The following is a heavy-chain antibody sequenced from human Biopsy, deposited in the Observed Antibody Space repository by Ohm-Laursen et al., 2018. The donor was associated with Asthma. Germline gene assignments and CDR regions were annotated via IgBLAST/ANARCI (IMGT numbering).Heavy chain of an antibody. CDR3: AKDPRIYGDNVAGMDV. Sequence: SLRLSCAPSCFSFSHFVMHWVRPAAAKGLAWVAGISYHGPTKYYVDSVNRRFTISRDNSKNTLYLQMSSLRVEGTAVYDLAKDPRIYGDNVAGMDVWGQGTAVNVSS. V-gene: IGHV3-30*18. CDR1: CFSFSHFV. J-gene: IGHJ6*02. D-gene: IGHD4-17*01. CDR2: ISYHGPTK.